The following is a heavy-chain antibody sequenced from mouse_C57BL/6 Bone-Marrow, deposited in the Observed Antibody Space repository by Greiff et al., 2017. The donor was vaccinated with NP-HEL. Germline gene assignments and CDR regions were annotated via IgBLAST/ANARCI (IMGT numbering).Heavy chain of an antibody. CDR2: ISSGGSYT. D-gene: IGHD1-1*01. Sequence: DVKLVESGGGLVKPGGSLKLSCAASGFTFSSYAMSWVRQSPEKRLEWVAEISSGGSYTYYLDSVTGRFTISRDNAKNTLYLEMSSLRSEDTAMYYCARENYGSTPFAYWGQGTLVTVSA. J-gene: IGHJ3*01. CDR1: GFTFSSYA. CDR3: ARENYGSTPFAY. V-gene: IGHV5-9-4*01.